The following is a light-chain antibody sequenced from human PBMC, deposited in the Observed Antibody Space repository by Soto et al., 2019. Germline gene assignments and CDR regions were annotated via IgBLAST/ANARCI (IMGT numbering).Light chain of an antibody. CDR1: QSVSSNY. CDR2: GAS. V-gene: IGKV3-20*01. J-gene: IGKJ3*01. CDR3: QQYGSTPPT. Sequence: PGERATLSCRASQSVSSNYLAWYQQKPGQAPRLLIYGASSRATGIPDRFSGSGSGTDFTLTISRLEPEDFAVYYCQQYGSTPPTFGPGTKVDIK.